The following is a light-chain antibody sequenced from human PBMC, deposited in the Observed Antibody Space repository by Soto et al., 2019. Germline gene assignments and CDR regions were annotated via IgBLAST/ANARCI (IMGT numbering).Light chain of an antibody. Sequence: QSVLTQPASVSGSPGQSITISCTGTSSEVGGYNYVSWYQQHPGKAPKLMIYDVSNRPSGVSNRFSVSKSGNTASLTISGLQAEYEADYYCSSYTSSILFGGGTKLTVL. CDR1: SSEVGGYNY. CDR2: DVS. CDR3: SSYTSSIL. V-gene: IGLV2-14*01. J-gene: IGLJ2*01.